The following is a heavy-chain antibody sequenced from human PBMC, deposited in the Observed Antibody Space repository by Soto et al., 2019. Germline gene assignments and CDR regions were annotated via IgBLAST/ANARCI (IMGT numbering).Heavy chain of an antibody. J-gene: IGHJ4*02. CDR2: IYYSGST. D-gene: IGHD3-16*01. V-gene: IGHV4-31*03. Sequence: QLQLHESGPGLVKTSQTLSLTCSVSGDSIIRDGYYWTWLRHYPGKGLEYIGNIYYSGSTYYNPSHERRVTISIGSAKTQFSLRLSSVTAADTAVYYCSRGRGFWVSTDSWGQGTLVTVSS. CDR1: GDSIIRDGYY. CDR3: SRGRGFWVSTDS.